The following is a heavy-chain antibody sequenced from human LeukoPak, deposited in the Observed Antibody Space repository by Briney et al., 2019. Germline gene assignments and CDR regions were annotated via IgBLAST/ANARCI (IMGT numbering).Heavy chain of an antibody. V-gene: IGHV4-61*02. D-gene: IGHD6-19*01. CDR2: IYTSGRT. CDR3: ARERYGYSSGWYPDY. J-gene: IGHJ4*02. Sequence: SETLSLTCTVSGGSISSGSYYWSWIRQPAGKGLEWIGRIYTSGRTNYNPSLKSRVTISVDTSKNQFSLKLSSVTAADTAVYYCARERYGYSSGWYPDYWGQGTLVTVSS. CDR1: GGSISSGSYY.